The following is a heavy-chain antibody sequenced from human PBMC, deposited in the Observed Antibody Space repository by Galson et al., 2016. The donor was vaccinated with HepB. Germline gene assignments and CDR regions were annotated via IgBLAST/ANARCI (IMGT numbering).Heavy chain of an antibody. J-gene: IGHJ6*02. CDR3: AREIGYVRFGYHYGIEV. CDR1: GFTFSNYG. D-gene: IGHD3-10*01. V-gene: IGHV3-21*06. CDR2: VGRSGYIT. Sequence: SLRLSCAASGFTFSNYGMNWVRQAPGMGLEWVSAVGRSGYITYYAESVRGRFTISRDNAKNSLYLQMNSLRAEDTAMYYCAREIGYVRFGYHYGIEVWGQRTTVTVSS.